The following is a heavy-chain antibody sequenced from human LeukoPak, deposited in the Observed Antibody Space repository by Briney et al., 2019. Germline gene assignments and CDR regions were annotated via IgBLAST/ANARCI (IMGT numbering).Heavy chain of an antibody. V-gene: IGHV4-4*07. CDR3: ARLKFYDSTGYSPGYYMDV. CDR1: GGSIISNY. Sequence: PSETLSLTCTVSGGSIISNYWSWIRQSAGTGLEWIGRIYRSGITDYNPSLKSRVTMSLDTSRKQFSLRLTSVTAADTAVYYCARLKFYDSTGYSPGYYMDVWGKGTTVSVFS. CDR2: IYRSGIT. D-gene: IGHD3-22*01. J-gene: IGHJ6*03.